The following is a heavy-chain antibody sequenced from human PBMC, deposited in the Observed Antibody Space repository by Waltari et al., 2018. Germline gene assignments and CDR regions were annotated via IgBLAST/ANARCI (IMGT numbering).Heavy chain of an antibody. V-gene: IGHV3-74*01. CDR2: INPDGNTV. Sequence: SFSTYWMNWARQVPGEGLVWVSRINPDGNTVVYADSVKGRFTTSRDNAKNTLYLQMNSLRDDDTAVYYCARSAFMDVWGQGTTVTVSS. CDR3: ARSAFMDV. CDR1: SFSTYW. J-gene: IGHJ6*02.